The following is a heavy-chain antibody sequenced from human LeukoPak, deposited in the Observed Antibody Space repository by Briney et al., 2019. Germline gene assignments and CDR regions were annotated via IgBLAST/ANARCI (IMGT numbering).Heavy chain of an antibody. V-gene: IGHV4-30-4*01. CDR1: GGSISSGDYY. CDR3: ARSLWFGELYYYYGMDV. Sequence: SETLSLTCTVSGGSISSGDYYWSWIRQPPGKGLEWIGYIYYSGSTYYNPSLKSRVTISVDTSKNQFSLKLSSVTAADTAVYYCARSLWFGELYYYYGMDVWGQGTTVTVSS. D-gene: IGHD3-10*01. J-gene: IGHJ6*02. CDR2: IYYSGST.